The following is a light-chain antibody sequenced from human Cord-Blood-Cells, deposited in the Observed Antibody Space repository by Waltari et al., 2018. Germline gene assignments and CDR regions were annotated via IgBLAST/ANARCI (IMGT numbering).Light chain of an antibody. CDR2: DVS. Sequence: QSALTQPASVSGSPGQSLTISCTGTSSDGGGSNYVSWYQQHTGKAPKLMIYDVSNRPSGVSNRFSGSKSGNTASLTISGLQAEDEADYYCSSYTSSSTLVFGGGTKLTVL. CDR3: SSYTSSSTLV. V-gene: IGLV2-14*01. J-gene: IGLJ2*01. CDR1: SSDGGGSNY.